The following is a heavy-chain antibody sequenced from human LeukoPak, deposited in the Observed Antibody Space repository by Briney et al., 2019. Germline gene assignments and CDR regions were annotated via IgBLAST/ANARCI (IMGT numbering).Heavy chain of an antibody. CDR3: AKDRAAGTIDY. V-gene: IGHV3-23*01. CDR1: GFTFSSYA. Sequence: GGSLRLSCAASGFTFSSYAVNWVRQAPGKGLEWVSAISGSGGSTYYADSVKGRFTISRDNSKNTLYLQMNSLRAEDTAVYYCAKDRAAGTIDYWGQGTLVTVSS. D-gene: IGHD6-13*01. J-gene: IGHJ4*02. CDR2: ISGSGGST.